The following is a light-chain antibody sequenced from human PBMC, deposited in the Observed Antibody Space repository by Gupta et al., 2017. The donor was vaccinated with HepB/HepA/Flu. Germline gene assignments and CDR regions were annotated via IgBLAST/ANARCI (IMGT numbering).Light chain of an antibody. CDR1: QSVATY. CDR3: QHSYSAYS. J-gene: IGKJ2*03. V-gene: IGKV1-39*01. Sequence: DIQMTQSPSSLSASVGDSVTITCRASQSVATYLNWYQHKRGQAPKLLVHTSSILQSGVPSRFSGNGYKTEFTLTSTRLQPEDSANYYCQHSYSAYSFGQGTKLEIK. CDR2: TSS.